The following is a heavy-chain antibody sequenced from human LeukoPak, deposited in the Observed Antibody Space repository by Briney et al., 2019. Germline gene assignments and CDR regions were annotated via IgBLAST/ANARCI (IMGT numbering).Heavy chain of an antibody. Sequence: SVKVSCKASGGTFSSYAISWVRQAPGQGLEWMGGIIPIFGTANYAQKFQGRVTITADKSTSTAYMELSSLRSEDTAVYYYARARGTAMGFQHWGQGTLVTVSS. J-gene: IGHJ1*01. CDR3: ARARGTAMGFQH. CDR2: IIPIFGTA. V-gene: IGHV1-69*06. D-gene: IGHD5-18*01. CDR1: GGTFSSYA.